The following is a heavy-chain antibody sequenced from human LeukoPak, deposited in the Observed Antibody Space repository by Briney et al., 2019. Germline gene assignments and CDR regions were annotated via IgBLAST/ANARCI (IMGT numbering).Heavy chain of an antibody. CDR3: AREGWYYYDSSGYYYAFDI. V-gene: IGHV3-21*01. CDR1: GFTFSSYS. D-gene: IGHD3-22*01. CDR2: ISSSSSYI. J-gene: IGHJ3*02. Sequence: GGSLRLSCAASGFTFSSYSMNWVRQAPGKGLEWVSSISSSSSYIYYADSVKGRFTISRDNAKNSLYLQMSSLRAEDTAVYYCAREGWYYYDSSGYYYAFDIWGQGTMVTVSS.